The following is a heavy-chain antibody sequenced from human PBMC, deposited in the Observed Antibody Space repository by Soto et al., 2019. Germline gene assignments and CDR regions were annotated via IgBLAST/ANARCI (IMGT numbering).Heavy chain of an antibody. CDR2: IDPSDSYT. J-gene: IGHJ4*02. CDR3: ARPQNREATRSHY. D-gene: IGHD5-12*01. CDR1: GCSFTIDW. V-gene: IGHV5-10-1*01. Sequence: GESLKTSCKGTGCSFTIDWISWVRQIPGKGMGRKGRIDPSDSYTNYSPSFQGHVTISAEKSISTAYRQWSSLKASETAMYYCARPQNREATRSHYLGQVPLGTFSP.